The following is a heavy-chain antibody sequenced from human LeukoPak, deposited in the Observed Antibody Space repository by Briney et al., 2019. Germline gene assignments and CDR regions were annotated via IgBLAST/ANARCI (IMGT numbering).Heavy chain of an antibody. J-gene: IGHJ3*02. CDR1: GFIFSNYG. V-gene: IGHV3-30*18. Sequence: GGSLRLSCTASGFIFSNYGMHWVRQAPGKGLEWVAVISYEGSNKYYADSVKGRFTISRDNSKNTLYLQMNSLRAEDTAVFYCAKDRDDYVWGSYLGAFDIWGQGTMVTVSS. CDR2: ISYEGSNK. CDR3: AKDRDDYVWGSYLGAFDI. D-gene: IGHD3-16*01.